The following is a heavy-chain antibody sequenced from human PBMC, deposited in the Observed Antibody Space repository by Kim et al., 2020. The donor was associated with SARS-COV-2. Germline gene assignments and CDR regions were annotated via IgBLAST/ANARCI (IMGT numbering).Heavy chain of an antibody. CDR3: AKDHDCSGGSCSLYFDY. D-gene: IGHD2-15*01. V-gene: IGHV3-43*02. CDR2: ISGDGGGT. CDR1: GFTFDDYA. Sequence: GGSLRLSCAASGFTFDDYAMHWVRQAPGKGLEWVSLISGDGGGTYYADSVKGRFTISRDNSKSSLYLQMNSLRTEDTALYDCAKDHDCSGGSCSLYFDY. J-gene: IGHJ4*01.